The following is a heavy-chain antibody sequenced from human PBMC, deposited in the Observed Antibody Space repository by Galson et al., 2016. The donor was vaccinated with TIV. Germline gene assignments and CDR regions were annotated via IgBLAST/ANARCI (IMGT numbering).Heavy chain of an antibody. J-gene: IGHJ4*02. CDR2: TYSRSRWYN. CDR3: ARGGGDGLKALTHFDH. CDR1: GDSVSSKSAA. Sequence: CAISGDSVSSKSAAWNWIRQSPSRGLEWLGRTYSRSRWYNEYAVSVRSRISINPDTSKNQFSLQLNSVTPEDTAIYYCARGGGDGLKALTHFDHWGQGTLVTVSS. V-gene: IGHV6-1*01. D-gene: IGHD5-24*01.